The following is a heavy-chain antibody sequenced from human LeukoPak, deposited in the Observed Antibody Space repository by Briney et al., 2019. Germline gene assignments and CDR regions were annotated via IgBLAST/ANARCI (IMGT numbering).Heavy chain of an antibody. CDR3: ARARYQLLFFFAY. Sequence: ASVKVSCKASGYTFTGYYLHWVRQAPGQGLEWMGWINPNSGGTNYAQKFQGRVTMTRDTSISTAYMELSGLRSDDTAVYYCARARYQLLFFFAYWGQGSRVTVSS. V-gene: IGHV1-2*02. CDR2: INPNSGGT. CDR1: GYTFTGYY. D-gene: IGHD2-2*01. J-gene: IGHJ4*02.